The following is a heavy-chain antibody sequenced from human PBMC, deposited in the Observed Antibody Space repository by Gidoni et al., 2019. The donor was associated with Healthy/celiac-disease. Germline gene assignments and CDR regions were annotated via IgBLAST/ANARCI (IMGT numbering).Heavy chain of an antibody. CDR3: ARDRGVRKPGALRINWFDP. CDR2: ISKDGSNK. Sequence: QVQLVESGGGVVQPGRSLGPSCAASGFTFSSYVMPWVRQAPGKGLEWGAVISKDGSNKYYADSVKGRITSSRENSKNTLYLQMNSLRAEDTAVYYWARDRGVRKPGALRINWFDPWGQGTLVTVSS. V-gene: IGHV3-30*03. D-gene: IGHD3-10*01. J-gene: IGHJ5*02. CDR1: GFTFSSYV.